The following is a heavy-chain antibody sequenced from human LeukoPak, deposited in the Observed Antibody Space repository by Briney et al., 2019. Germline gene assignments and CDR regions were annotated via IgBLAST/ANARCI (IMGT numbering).Heavy chain of an antibody. J-gene: IGHJ4*02. V-gene: IGHV5-51*01. Sequence: GESLKISCKGSGYSFTSYWIGWVRQMPGKGLEWMGIIYPGDSDTRYSPSFQGQVTISADKSISTAYLQWSSLKASDTAMYYCARTRRGSGYYHYDTGDYWGQGTLVTVSS. D-gene: IGHD3-22*01. CDR1: GYSFTSYW. CDR3: ARTRRGSGYYHYDTGDY. CDR2: IYPGDSDT.